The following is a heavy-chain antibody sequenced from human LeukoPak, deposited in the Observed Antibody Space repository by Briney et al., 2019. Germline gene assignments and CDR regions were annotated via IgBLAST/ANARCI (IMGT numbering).Heavy chain of an antibody. Sequence: PGGSLRLSCAASGFTFSSYGMHWVRQAPGKGLEWVAFIRYDGSNKYYADSVKGRFTISRDNSKNTLYLQMNSLRAEDTAVYYCAKGALWFGELFDYWGQGTLVTVSS. CDR3: AKGALWFGELFDY. D-gene: IGHD3-10*01. V-gene: IGHV3-30*02. J-gene: IGHJ4*02. CDR1: GFTFSSYG. CDR2: IRYDGSNK.